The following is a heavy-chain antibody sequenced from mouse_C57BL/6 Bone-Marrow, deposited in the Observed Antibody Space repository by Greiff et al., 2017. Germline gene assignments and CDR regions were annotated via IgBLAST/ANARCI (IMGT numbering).Heavy chain of an antibody. CDR2: ICPRSGNT. CDR3: ARGDSPC. J-gene: IGHJ3*01. CDR1: GYTFTSYG. V-gene: IGHV1-81*01. D-gene: IGHD3-3*01. Sequence: VQLLQSGADLARPGASVKLSCTASGYTFTSYGISWVSQRTGQGLEWVGEICPRSGNTYYNEKVKGKATLTADKSSSTAYMELRSLTSGDSAVYFCARGDSPCWGQGTLVTVSA.